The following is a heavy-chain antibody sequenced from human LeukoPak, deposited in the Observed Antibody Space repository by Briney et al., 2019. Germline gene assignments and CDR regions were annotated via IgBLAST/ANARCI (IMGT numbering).Heavy chain of an antibody. V-gene: IGHV3-23*01. D-gene: IGHD6-13*01. J-gene: IGHJ4*02. CDR3: AKGSSAVGGGLHVGY. Sequence: GGSLRLSCASSEFTFSSYVMTWFRQAPGKGLEWVSGISDTGDSTYYADSVKGRFTISRDNSKNTVYLQMNSLRAEDTAVYYCAKGSSAVGGGLHVGYWGQGTLVTVSS. CDR1: EFTFSSYV. CDR2: ISDTGDST.